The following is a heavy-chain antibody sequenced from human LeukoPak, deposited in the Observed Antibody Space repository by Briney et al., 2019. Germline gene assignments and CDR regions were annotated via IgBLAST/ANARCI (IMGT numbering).Heavy chain of an antibody. D-gene: IGHD3-22*01. CDR1: GFTFSNYA. CDR2: ISGSGGLT. V-gene: IGHV3-23*01. J-gene: IGHJ2*01. Sequence: TGGSLRLSCAASGFTFSNYAMSWVRQAPGKGLEWVSAISGSGGLTYYADSVKGRFTISRDNSKNTLFLQMNSLRAEDTAVYYCAKVPGYYYDSSGYNWYFDLWGRGTLVTVSS. CDR3: AKVPGYYYDSSGYNWYFDL.